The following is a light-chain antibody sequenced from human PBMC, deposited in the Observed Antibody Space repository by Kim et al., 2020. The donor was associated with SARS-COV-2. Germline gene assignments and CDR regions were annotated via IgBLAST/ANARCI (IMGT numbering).Light chain of an antibody. V-gene: IGLV3-19*01. Sequence: ALRQTVMITCQGDSLGNYYASWYQQKPRQAPVVVIYGRNDRPSGIPDRFSGSNSGNTASLTITGAQAEDEANYYCNSRDSSGNHLVFGGGTKLTVL. J-gene: IGLJ3*02. CDR2: GRN. CDR3: NSRDSSGNHLV. CDR1: SLGNYY.